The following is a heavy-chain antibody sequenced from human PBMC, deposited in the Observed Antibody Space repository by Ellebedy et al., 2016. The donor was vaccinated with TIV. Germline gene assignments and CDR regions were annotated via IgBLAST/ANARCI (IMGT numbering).Heavy chain of an antibody. CDR3: ARYRLGEGSGYEFFDY. CDR1: GYTFINYG. Sequence: AASVKVSCKASGYTFINYGFIWVRQAPGQGLEWMGWINTYNGNRNYAQKLQGRPTMTTDTSTGTAYMELRSLRSDDTAVYYCARYRLGEGSGYEFFDYWGQGTLVTVSS. CDR2: INTYNGNR. D-gene: IGHD5-12*01. J-gene: IGHJ4*02. V-gene: IGHV1-18*04.